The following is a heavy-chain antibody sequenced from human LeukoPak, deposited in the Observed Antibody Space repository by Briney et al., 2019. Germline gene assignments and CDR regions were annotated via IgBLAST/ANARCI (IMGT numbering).Heavy chain of an antibody. CDR2: ISSSGYST. J-gene: IGHJ4*02. D-gene: IGHD3-22*01. CDR1: GFTFSSYV. Sequence: GGSLRLSCAASGFTFSSYVMSWVRQAPGKGLEWVSGISSSGYSTYYADSVKGRFTISRDNSKNTLLLQMNSLRAEDTAVYYCARDIAYDSSGYYSPHFDYWGQGTLVTVSS. V-gene: IGHV3-23*01. CDR3: ARDIAYDSSGYYSPHFDY.